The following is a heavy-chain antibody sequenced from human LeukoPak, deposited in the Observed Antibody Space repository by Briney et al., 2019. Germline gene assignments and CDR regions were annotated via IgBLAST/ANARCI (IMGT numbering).Heavy chain of an antibody. Sequence: SETLSLTCTVSGGSISSYYWSWIRQPPGKGLEWIGYIYYSGSTNYNPSLKSRVTISRDTSKNQFSLNLSSVTAADTAVYYCARVITVTEDAFDIWGQGTMVTVSS. D-gene: IGHD4-17*01. V-gene: IGHV4-59*01. CDR1: GGSISSYY. CDR2: IYYSGST. J-gene: IGHJ3*02. CDR3: ARVITVTEDAFDI.